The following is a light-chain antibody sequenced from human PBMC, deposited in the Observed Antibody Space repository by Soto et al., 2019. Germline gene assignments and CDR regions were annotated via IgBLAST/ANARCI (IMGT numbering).Light chain of an antibody. CDR1: GSDVGGYNY. V-gene: IGLV2-14*03. Sequence: QSALTQPASVSGSPGQSVTISCTGTGSDVGGYNYVSWYQQHPGKAPKVMIYDVTNRPSGVSNRFSGSKSGNTASLTISGLQAEDEADYYCSSYTSSSTLGFGGGTQLTVL. CDR3: SSYTSSSTLG. CDR2: DVT. J-gene: IGLJ2*01.